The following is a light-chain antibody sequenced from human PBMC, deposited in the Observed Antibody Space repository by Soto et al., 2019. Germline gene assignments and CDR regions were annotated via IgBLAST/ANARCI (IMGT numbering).Light chain of an antibody. CDR2: GNS. CDR1: SSNIGAGYD. V-gene: IGLV1-40*01. J-gene: IGLJ1*01. Sequence: QSVLTQPPSVSGAPGQRVTISCTGSSSNIGAGYDVHWYQQRPGTAPKLLIFGNSNRPSGVPDRFSGSKSGTSASLAITGLQAEDEGDYYCATWDDTVSGYVFGTGTKVTVL. CDR3: ATWDDTVSGYV.